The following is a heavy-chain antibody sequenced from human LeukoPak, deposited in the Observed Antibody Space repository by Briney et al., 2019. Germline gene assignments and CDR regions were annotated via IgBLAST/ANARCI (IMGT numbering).Heavy chain of an antibody. Sequence: ASVKVSCKASGYTFTSYYMHWVRQAPGQGLEWMGIINPSGGSPSYAQKFQGRVTMTRDTSTSTVYMELSSLRSEDTAVYYCARDRGYYDFWSGGNWFDPWGQGTLVTVSS. CDR3: ARDRGYYDFWSGGNWFDP. V-gene: IGHV1-46*01. D-gene: IGHD3-3*01. CDR1: GYTFTSYY. J-gene: IGHJ5*02. CDR2: INPSGGSP.